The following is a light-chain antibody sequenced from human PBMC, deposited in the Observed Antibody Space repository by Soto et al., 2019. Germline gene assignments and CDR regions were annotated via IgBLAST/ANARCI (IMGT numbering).Light chain of an antibody. J-gene: IGKJ5*01. Sequence: EIVMTQSPATLSVSPGERATLSCRASQSVSSNLAWYQQKPGQAPRLLIYGASTRATGIPARFSGSGSGTDFTPTISSLEPEDFAVYYCQQRYTWPPITFGQGTRLEIK. CDR3: QQRYTWPPIT. CDR1: QSVSSN. V-gene: IGKV3-15*01. CDR2: GAS.